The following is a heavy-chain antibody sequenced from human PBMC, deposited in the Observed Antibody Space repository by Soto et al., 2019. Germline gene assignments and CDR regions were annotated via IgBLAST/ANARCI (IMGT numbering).Heavy chain of an antibody. CDR3: ARDRTNQLGNYFDY. Sequence: VRQAPGKGLEWVAVISYDGSNKYYADSVKGRFTISRDNSKNTLYLQMNSLRAEDTAVYYCARDRTNQLGNYFDYWGQGTLVTVSS. J-gene: IGHJ4*02. CDR2: ISYDGSNK. D-gene: IGHD1-1*01. V-gene: IGHV3-30-3*01.